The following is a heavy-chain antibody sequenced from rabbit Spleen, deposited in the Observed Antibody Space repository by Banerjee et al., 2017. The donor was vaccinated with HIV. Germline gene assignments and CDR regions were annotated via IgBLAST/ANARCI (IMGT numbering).Heavy chain of an antibody. CDR3: ARDSDSSNDGYGMNL. CDR2: IYAGSGGST. V-gene: IGHV1S40*01. CDR1: GFSFSNSYY. Sequence: QSLEESGGDLVQPEGSLTLTCTASGFSFSNSYYMCWVRQAPGKGLEWIACIYAGSGGSTYYASWAKGRFTISKTSSTTVTLQMTSLTAADTATYFCARDSDSSNDGYGMNLWGPGTLVTVS. D-gene: IGHD6-1*01. J-gene: IGHJ4*01.